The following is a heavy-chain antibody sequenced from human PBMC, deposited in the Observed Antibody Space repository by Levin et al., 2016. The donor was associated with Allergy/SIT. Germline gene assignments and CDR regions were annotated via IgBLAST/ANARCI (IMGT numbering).Heavy chain of an antibody. D-gene: IGHD3-3*01. J-gene: IGHJ6*02. V-gene: IGHV4-61*01. CDR2: IYYSGST. CDR1: GGSVSSGSYY. CDR3: ARERGPGDLRFLEWLPYHYYYYGMDV. Sequence: SETLSLTCTVSGGSVSSGSYYWSWIRQPPGKGLEWIGYIYYSGSTNYNPSLKSRVTISVDTSKNQFSLKLSSVTAADTAVYYCARERGPGDLRFLEWLPYHYYYYGMDVWGQGTTVTVSS.